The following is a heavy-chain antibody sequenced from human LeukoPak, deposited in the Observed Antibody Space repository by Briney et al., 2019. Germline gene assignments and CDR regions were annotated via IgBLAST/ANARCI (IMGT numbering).Heavy chain of an antibody. Sequence: GGSLRLSCAAPGYTFDDYAMHWVRQAPGKGLQWVSLISGDGSKTYYADSVKGRFTISRDNRKNSLYLQMNSLRTEDTAFYYCTKDIGERGYSVHWGQGTLATVSS. CDR1: GYTFDDYA. CDR2: ISGDGSKT. D-gene: IGHD5/OR15-5a*01. V-gene: IGHV3-43*02. J-gene: IGHJ4*02. CDR3: TKDIGERGYSVH.